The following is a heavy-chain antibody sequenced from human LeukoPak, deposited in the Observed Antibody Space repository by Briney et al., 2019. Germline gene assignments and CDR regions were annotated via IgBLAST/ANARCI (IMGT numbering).Heavy chain of an antibody. V-gene: IGHV3-30-3*01. CDR3: VREICHYDTSGCLFDY. Sequence: GGSLRLSCAASGLTFSSYAMHWVRQAPGKGLEWVAVIIHDGTNKNYADSVKGRFTISRDNSENTLFLQMNSLRAEDTAVYYCVREICHYDTSGCLFDYWGQGTLVTVSS. CDR1: GLTFSSYA. J-gene: IGHJ4*02. CDR2: IIHDGTNK. D-gene: IGHD3-22*01.